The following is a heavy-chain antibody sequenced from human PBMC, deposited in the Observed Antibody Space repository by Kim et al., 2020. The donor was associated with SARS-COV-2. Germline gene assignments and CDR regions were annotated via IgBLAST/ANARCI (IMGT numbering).Heavy chain of an antibody. Sequence: GGSLRLSCAASGFTFSSHWMSWVRQAPGKGLEWVANIKQDGSEKYYVDSVKGRFTISRDNAKNSLYLQMNSLRAEDTAVYYCASSSPEVGWFDPWGQGTLVTVSS. J-gene: IGHJ5*02. CDR1: GFTFSSHW. CDR3: ASSSPEVGWFDP. D-gene: IGHD6-13*01. V-gene: IGHV3-7*01. CDR2: IKQDGSEK.